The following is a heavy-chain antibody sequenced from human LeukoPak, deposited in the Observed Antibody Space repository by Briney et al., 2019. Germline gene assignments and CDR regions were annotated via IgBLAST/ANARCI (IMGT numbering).Heavy chain of an antibody. CDR3: ARDRIVNSNDKGWFDP. Sequence: PSETLSLTCTVSGGSISSYYWSWIRQPAGKGLEWIGRIYTSGSTNYNPSLKSRVTISVDKSKNQFSLKLSSVTAADTAVYYCARDRIVNSNDKGWFDPWGQGTLVTVSS. CDR1: GGSISSYY. V-gene: IGHV4-4*07. J-gene: IGHJ5*02. D-gene: IGHD4-11*01. CDR2: IYTSGST.